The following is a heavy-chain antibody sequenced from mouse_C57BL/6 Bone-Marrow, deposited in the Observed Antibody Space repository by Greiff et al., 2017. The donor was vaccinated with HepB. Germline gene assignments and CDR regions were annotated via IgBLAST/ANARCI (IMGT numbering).Heavy chain of an antibody. CDR3: AREGWVDY. Sequence: QVQLQQPGAELVRPGTSVKLSCKASGYTFTSYWMHWVKQRPGQGLEWIGVIDPSDSYTNYNQKFKGKATLTVDTSSTTAYIQLSSLTSEDAAVYYCAREGWVDYWGQGTTLTVSS. J-gene: IGHJ2*01. V-gene: IGHV1-59*01. CDR2: IDPSDSYT. CDR1: GYTFTSYW. D-gene: IGHD2-3*01.